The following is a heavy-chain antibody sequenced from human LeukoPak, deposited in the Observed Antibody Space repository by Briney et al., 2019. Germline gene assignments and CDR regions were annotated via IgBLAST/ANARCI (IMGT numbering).Heavy chain of an antibody. J-gene: IGHJ4*02. D-gene: IGHD4-17*01. CDR1: GGSVRSYY. CDR2: IDSSGST. V-gene: IGHV4-59*02. CDR3: ARGGTTVTSVLPG. Sequence: PSETLSLTCSVSGGSVRSYYWSWIRQPPGKGLEWIGDIDSSGSTIYNPSLRSRVTISRDTSKNQFSLKLTSVTAADTAAYYCARGGTTVTSVLPGWGQGTLVTVSS.